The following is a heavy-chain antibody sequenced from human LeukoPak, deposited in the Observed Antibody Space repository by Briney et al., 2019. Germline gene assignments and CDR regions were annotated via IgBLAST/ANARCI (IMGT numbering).Heavy chain of an antibody. CDR3: ARDRYGDYGFDY. V-gene: IGHV3-21*01. CDR1: GFTFSSYW. Sequence: MAGGSLRLSCAASGFTFSSYWMNWARQAPGKGLEWVSFISSSGSYMSYADSVKGRFTISRDNAVNSLYLQMNSLRAEDTAIYYCARDRYGDYGFDYWGQGTLVTVSS. D-gene: IGHD4-17*01. J-gene: IGHJ4*02. CDR2: ISSSGSYM.